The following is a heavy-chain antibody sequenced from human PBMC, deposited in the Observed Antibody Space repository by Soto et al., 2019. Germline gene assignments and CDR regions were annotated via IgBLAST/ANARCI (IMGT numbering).Heavy chain of an antibody. CDR3: ANDTPKGSSGYSPFDY. CDR1: GFTFSSYG. CDR2: ISYDGSNK. V-gene: IGHV3-30*18. D-gene: IGHD3-22*01. J-gene: IGHJ4*02. Sequence: QVQLVESGGGVVQPGRSLRLSCAASGFTFSSYGMNWVRQAPDKGLEWVAVISYDGSNKYYADSVKGRVTISRDNSKNSLYLQMNILGAEDTAVYYCANDTPKGSSGYSPFDYWGQGTLVTVSS.